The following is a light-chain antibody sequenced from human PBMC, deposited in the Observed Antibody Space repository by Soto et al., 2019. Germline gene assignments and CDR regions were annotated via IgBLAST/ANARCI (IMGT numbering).Light chain of an antibody. Sequence: NQTTQCPSCQFVSYSNKGPITCRASQSISSYLNWYQQKPGKAPKLLIYAASSLQMGVPSRFSGSASGTEFTLTISSLQPDDYASYYCQSNYILPWTFGQGTKVDI. V-gene: IGKV1-39*01. J-gene: IGKJ1*01. CDR3: QSNYILPWT. CDR1: QSISSY. CDR2: AAS.